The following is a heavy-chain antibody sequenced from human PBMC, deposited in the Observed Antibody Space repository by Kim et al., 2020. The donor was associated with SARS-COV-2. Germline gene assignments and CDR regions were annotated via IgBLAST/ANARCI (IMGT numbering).Heavy chain of an antibody. Sequence: ASVKVSCKASGYTFTGYYMHWVRQAPGQGLEWMGWINPNSGGTNYAQKFQGRVTMTRDTSISTAYMELSRLRSDDTAVYYCAREGATVAPGRAWFDPWGQGTLVTVSS. V-gene: IGHV1-2*02. CDR2: INPNSGGT. CDR3: AREGATVAPGRAWFDP. CDR1: GYTFTGYY. D-gene: IGHD1-26*01. J-gene: IGHJ5*02.